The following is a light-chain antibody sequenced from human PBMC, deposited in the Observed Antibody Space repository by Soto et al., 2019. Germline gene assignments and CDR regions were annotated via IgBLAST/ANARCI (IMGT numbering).Light chain of an antibody. CDR1: QSVTSTY. CDR2: GGS. Sequence: EILLTQSPGTLSLSPGETATLSCRASQSVTSTYLAWYQQRPDQSPRLIIYGGSTRATGFPDRFSGGGSGTDFNLTISGLEPEDSAVYYCNCQQFDSSRLYSFGQGTKLEI. V-gene: IGKV3-20*01. J-gene: IGKJ2*03. CDR3: QQFDSSRLYS.